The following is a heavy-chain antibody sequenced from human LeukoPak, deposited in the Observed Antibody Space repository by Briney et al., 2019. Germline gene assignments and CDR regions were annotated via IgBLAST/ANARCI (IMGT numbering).Heavy chain of an antibody. CDR1: GFTFSSYS. V-gene: IGHV3-21*01. CDR2: ISSSSSYI. D-gene: IGHD3-10*01. CDR3: ARHPRWGYGSGSYYNHGWFDP. J-gene: IGHJ5*02. Sequence: PGGSLRLSCAASGFTFSSYSMNWVRQAPGKGLEWVSSISSSSSYIYYADSVKGRFTISRDNAKNSLYLQMNSLRAEDTAVYYCARHPRWGYGSGSYYNHGWFDPWGQGTLVTVSS.